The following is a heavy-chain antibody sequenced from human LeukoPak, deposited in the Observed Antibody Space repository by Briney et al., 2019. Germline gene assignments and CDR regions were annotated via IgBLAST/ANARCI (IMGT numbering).Heavy chain of an antibody. V-gene: IGHV1-69*02. J-gene: IGHJ4*02. D-gene: IGHD2-2*01. CDR2: IIPILGIA. Sequence: GASVKVSCKASGYTFTSYYMHWVRQAPGQGLEWMGRIIPILGIANYAQKFQGRVTITADKSTSTAYMELSSLRSEDTAVYYCAQLHRGLFDYWGQGTLVTVSS. CDR3: AQLHRGLFDY. CDR1: GYTFTSYY.